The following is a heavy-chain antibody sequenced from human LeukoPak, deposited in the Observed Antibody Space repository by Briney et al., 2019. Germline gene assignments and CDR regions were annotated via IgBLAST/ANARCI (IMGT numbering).Heavy chain of an antibody. CDR2: IDSDGSST. Sequence: PGGSLRLSCAASGFTFSSYWMHWVRQAPGKGLVWVSRIDSDGSSTSYAGSVKGRFTISRDNSKNTLYLQMNSLRAEDTAVYYCAKVGLRLGGDYWGQGTLVTVSS. D-gene: IGHD4-17*01. V-gene: IGHV3-74*01. CDR3: AKVGLRLGGDY. J-gene: IGHJ4*02. CDR1: GFTFSSYW.